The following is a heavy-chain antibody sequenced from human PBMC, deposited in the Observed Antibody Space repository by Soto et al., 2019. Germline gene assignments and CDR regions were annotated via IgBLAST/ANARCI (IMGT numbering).Heavy chain of an antibody. V-gene: IGHV3-30*03. Sequence: QVQLVESGGGVVQPGRSLRLSCAASGFTFSSYGMHWVRQAPGKGLEWVAVISYDGSNKYYADSVKGRFTISRDNSKNPLYLQINSLRAEDTAVYYCATEAPYSSGCSDYWGQGTLVTVSS. CDR3: ATEAPYSSGCSDY. J-gene: IGHJ4*02. CDR2: ISYDGSNK. CDR1: GFTFSSYG. D-gene: IGHD6-19*01.